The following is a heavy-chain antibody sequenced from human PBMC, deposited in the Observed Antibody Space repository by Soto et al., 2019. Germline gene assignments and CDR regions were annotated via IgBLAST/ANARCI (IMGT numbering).Heavy chain of an antibody. D-gene: IGHD3-10*01. CDR2: MNPNSGNT. CDR1: GYTFTTYD. Sequence: GASVKVSCKASGYTFTTYDINWVRQATGQGLEWMGWMNPNSGNTGYAQKFQGRVTMTRNTSIGTAYMELSSLTSEDTAVYYCARGGPYYYGSGSSQLQHWGQGTLVTFSS. CDR3: ARGGPYYYGSGSSQLQH. J-gene: IGHJ1*01. V-gene: IGHV1-8*02.